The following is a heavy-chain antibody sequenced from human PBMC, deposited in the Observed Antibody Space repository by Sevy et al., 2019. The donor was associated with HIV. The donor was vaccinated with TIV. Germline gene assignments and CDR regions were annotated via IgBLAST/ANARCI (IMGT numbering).Heavy chain of an antibody. CDR3: AGGRVDSSGSFDAFDM. Sequence: GGFLRLSCAASGITFNNYAMNWVRQAPGKGLDWISTIFGSGGTTYYADSVKGRFTISRDNSKNNLYLQMNSLRTEDTALYYYAGGRVDSSGSFDAFDMWGQGTMVTVSS. D-gene: IGHD3-22*01. J-gene: IGHJ3*02. V-gene: IGHV3-23*01. CDR1: GITFNNYA. CDR2: IFGSGGTT.